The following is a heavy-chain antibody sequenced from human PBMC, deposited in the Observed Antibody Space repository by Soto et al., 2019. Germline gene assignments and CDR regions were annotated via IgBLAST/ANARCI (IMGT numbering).Heavy chain of an antibody. J-gene: IGHJ6*02. CDR2: IGTAGDT. D-gene: IGHD6-6*01. CDR1: GFTFSSYD. CDR3: ARALSPIAARQGFDYYYGMDV. V-gene: IGHV3-13*01. Sequence: GGSLRLSCAASGFTFSSYDMHWVRQATGKGLEWVSAIGTAGDTYYPGSVKGRFTISRENAKNSLYLQMNSLRAGDTAVYYCARALSPIAARQGFDYYYGMDVWGQGTTVTVSS.